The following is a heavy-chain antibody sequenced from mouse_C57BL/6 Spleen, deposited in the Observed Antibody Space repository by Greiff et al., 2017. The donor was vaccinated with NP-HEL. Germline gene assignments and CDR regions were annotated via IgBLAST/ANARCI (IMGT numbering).Heavy chain of an antibody. J-gene: IGHJ4*01. D-gene: IGHD2-5*01. Sequence: EVMLVESGGGLVQPGGSLKLSCAASGFTFSDYGMAWVRQAPRKGPEWVAFISNLAYSIYYADTVTGRFTISRENAKNTLYLEMSSLRSEDTAMYYCARHGSYSNYRVRDYAMDYWGQGTSVTVSS. CDR3: ARHGSYSNYRVRDYAMDY. CDR2: ISNLAYSI. V-gene: IGHV5-15*01. CDR1: GFTFSDYG.